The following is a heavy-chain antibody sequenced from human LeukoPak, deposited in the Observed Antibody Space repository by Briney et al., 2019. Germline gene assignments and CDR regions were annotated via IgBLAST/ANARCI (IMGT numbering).Heavy chain of an antibody. Sequence: PGGSLRLSCAASGFTFSSYVMSWVRQAPGKGLEWVSVISDSGGSTYYADSVKGRFTISRDNSKNTLYLQMNSLRAEDTAVYYCAKDLQPAAGMFPPRGNFDYWGQGTLVTVSS. CDR1: GFTFSSYV. CDR3: AKDLQPAAGMFPPRGNFDY. J-gene: IGHJ4*02. CDR2: ISDSGGST. V-gene: IGHV3-23*01. D-gene: IGHD6-13*01.